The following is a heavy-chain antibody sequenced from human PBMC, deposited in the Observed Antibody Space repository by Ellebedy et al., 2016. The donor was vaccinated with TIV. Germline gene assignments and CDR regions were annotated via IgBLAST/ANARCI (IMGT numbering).Heavy chain of an antibody. D-gene: IGHD6-13*01. J-gene: IGHJ4*02. CDR2: ISGSGDRT. Sequence: GESLKISCAASGFTFSSYAVSWVRQAPGKGLEWVSFISGSGDRTYYADSVKGRFTISRDNSENTLYLQMNSLRAEDTALYYCARDQSSYTNSWYYFDYWGQGTLVTVSS. CDR1: GFTFSSYA. V-gene: IGHV3-23*01. CDR3: ARDQSSYTNSWYYFDY.